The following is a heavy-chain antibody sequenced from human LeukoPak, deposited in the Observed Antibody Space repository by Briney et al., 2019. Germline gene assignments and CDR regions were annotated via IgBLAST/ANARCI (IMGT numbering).Heavy chain of an antibody. Sequence: GGSLTLSCAASGFTFSSYAMSWVRQAPGEGLEWVSAISGSGGSTYYADSVNGRFTISRDNSKNTLYLQMNSLRAEDTAVYYCAKGIVFYGDYCDYWGQGTLVTASS. CDR1: GFTFSSYA. CDR3: AKGIVFYGDYCDY. D-gene: IGHD4-17*01. V-gene: IGHV3-23*01. J-gene: IGHJ4*02. CDR2: ISGSGGST.